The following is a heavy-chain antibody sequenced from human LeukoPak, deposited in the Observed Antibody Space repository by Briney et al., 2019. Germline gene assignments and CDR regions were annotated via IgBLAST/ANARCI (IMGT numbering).Heavy chain of an antibody. J-gene: IGHJ4*02. CDR2: ISGSGGST. CDR3: AKVGCSSTSCYGGVDY. CDR1: GFTFSSYA. Sequence: GGSLRLSCAASGFTFSSYAMSWVRQAPGKGLEWVSAISGSGGSTYYADSVKGRFTISRDNSKNTLYLQMNSLRAEDTAVYYCAKVGCSSTSCYGGVDYWGQGTLVTASS. V-gene: IGHV3-23*01. D-gene: IGHD2-2*01.